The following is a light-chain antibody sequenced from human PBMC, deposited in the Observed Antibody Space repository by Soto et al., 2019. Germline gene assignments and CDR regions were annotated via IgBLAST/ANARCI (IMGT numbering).Light chain of an antibody. J-gene: IGLJ3*02. V-gene: IGLV2-14*01. CDR1: SSDVGGYNY. CDR3: SSYTSSSTRL. Sequence: QSALTQPASVSGSPGQSITISCTGTSSDVGGYNYVSWYQQYPGKAPKLMIFDVSNRPSGVSDRFSGSKSGSTAFLTISGLQAEDEADYYCSSYTSSSTRLFGGGTKVTV. CDR2: DVS.